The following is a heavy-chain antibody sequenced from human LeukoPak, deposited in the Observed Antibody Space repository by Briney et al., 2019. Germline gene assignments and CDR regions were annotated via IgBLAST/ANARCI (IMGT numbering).Heavy chain of an antibody. CDR2: ISSSSSTI. D-gene: IGHD4-17*01. Sequence: GGSLILSCVASGFIFSSYSMNLVCEAPVKWLEWVSYISSSSSTIYYADSVKGRFTISRDNAKNSLYLQMNSLRDKDTAVYYCARDSISDYGDFMAFDIWGQGTMVTVSS. V-gene: IGHV3-48*02. J-gene: IGHJ3*02. CDR1: GFIFSSYS. CDR3: ARDSISDYGDFMAFDI.